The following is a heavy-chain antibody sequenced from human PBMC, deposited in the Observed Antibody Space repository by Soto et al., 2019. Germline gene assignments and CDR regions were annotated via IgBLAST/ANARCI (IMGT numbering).Heavy chain of an antibody. D-gene: IGHD5-18*01. J-gene: IGHJ6*02. CDR1: GFTFSSYA. V-gene: IGHV3-23*01. CDR2: LSDTGVSP. CDR3: AKMTSSSYGRYYGMVV. Sequence: EVQLLESGGGLVQPGGSLRLSGAASGFTFSSYAMSWVREAPGKGLEWVSALSDTGVSPYYADSVKGRFITSRDNSKNTLFLQMNSLRAEDTAVYHCAKMTSSSYGRYYGMVVWGQGTTVTVSS.